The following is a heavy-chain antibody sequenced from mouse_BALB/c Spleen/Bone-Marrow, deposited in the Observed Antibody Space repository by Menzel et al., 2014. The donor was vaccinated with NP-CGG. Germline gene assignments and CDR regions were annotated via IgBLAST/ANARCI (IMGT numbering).Heavy chain of an antibody. Sequence: EVQVVESGGGLVKPGGSLKLSCAASGFTFSDYYMYWVRQTPEKRLEWVATISDGGSYTYYPDSVKGRFTISRDSAKNNLYLQMSSLKSEDTAMYYCGRAWFAYWGQGTLVTVSA. D-gene: IGHD3-3*01. J-gene: IGHJ3*01. V-gene: IGHV5-4*02. CDR1: GFTFSDYY. CDR3: GRAWFAY. CDR2: ISDGGSYT.